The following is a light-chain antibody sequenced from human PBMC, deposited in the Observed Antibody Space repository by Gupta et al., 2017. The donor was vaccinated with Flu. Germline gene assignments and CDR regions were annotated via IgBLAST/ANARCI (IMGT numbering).Light chain of an antibody. Sequence: QPVVTQAPSFSVSPAGTVTLTCSLSSGSVSTRYYPNWFQQTPGQAPRTLIYKTNPRSSGVPDRFSGSIPGDKAALTITGAQAEDESDYYCLLYMGDGIWVFGGGTKLTVL. CDR2: KTN. CDR1: SGSVSTRYY. CDR3: LLYMGDGIWV. J-gene: IGLJ3*02. V-gene: IGLV8-61*01.